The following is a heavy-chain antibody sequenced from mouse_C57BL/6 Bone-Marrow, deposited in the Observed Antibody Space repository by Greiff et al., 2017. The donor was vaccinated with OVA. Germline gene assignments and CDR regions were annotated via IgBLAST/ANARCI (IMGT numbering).Heavy chain of an antibody. J-gene: IGHJ2*01. Sequence: QVQLQQPGAELVKPGASVKLSCKASGYTFTSYWMHWVKQRPGQGLEWIGMIHPNSGSTNYNEKFKSKATLTVDKSSSTAYMQLSSLTSEDSAVYYCARGFITTVVSHFDYWGQGTTLTVSS. CDR3: ARGFITTVVSHFDY. CDR2: IHPNSGST. V-gene: IGHV1-64*01. CDR1: GYTFTSYW. D-gene: IGHD1-1*01.